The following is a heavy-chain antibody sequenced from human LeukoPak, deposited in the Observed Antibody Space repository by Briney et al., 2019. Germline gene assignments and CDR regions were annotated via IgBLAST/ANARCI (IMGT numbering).Heavy chain of an antibody. V-gene: IGHV5-51*01. CDR2: IYPGDSRV. CDR3: ACRDLSSTWSYP. J-gene: IGHJ5*02. D-gene: IGHD6-13*01. CDR1: GYSFTNYW. Sequence: GESLKISYKGVGYSFTNYWIGWVRQMPGKGMEWMGVIYPGDSRVRYNPSFQGQVTISVDKSVSTAYLQWISLKASDTAMYYCACRDLSSTWSYPWGQGTLVTVSS.